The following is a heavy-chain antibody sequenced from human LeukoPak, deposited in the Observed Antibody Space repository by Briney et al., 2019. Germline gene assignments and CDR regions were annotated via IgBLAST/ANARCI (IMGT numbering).Heavy chain of an antibody. Sequence: TSETLSLTCTLSGGSISSYYWSWIRQPPGEGREWIGYIYYSGSTNYNPSLKSRVTISVDTSKNQFSLKLRSVTAADTAVYYCARERTVAFDIWGQGTMVTVSS. V-gene: IGHV4-59*01. D-gene: IGHD1/OR15-1a*01. CDR3: ARERTVAFDI. CDR1: GGSISSYY. CDR2: IYYSGST. J-gene: IGHJ3*02.